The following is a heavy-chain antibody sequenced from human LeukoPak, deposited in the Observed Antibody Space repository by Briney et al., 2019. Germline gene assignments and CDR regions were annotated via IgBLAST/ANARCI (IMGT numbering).Heavy chain of an antibody. CDR3: ARGGVLLGIDY. J-gene: IGHJ4*02. CDR2: IYYSGST. Sequence: SETLSLTCTVSGGSISSSSYYWGWIRQPPGKGLEWIGSIYYSGSTYYSPSLKSRVTISVDTSKNQFSLKLSSVTAADTAVYYCARGGVLLGIDYWGQGTLVTVSS. CDR1: GGSISSSSYY. D-gene: IGHD2-8*02. V-gene: IGHV4-39*07.